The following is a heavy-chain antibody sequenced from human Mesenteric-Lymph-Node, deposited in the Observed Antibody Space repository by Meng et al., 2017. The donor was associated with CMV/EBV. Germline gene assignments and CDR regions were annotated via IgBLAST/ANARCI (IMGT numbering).Heavy chain of an antibody. D-gene: IGHD3-22*01. CDR2: IRYDGSHT. CDR1: GFTFSISG. J-gene: IGHJ4*02. Sequence: GESLKISCAASGFTFSISGIHWVRQAPGKGLEWVAFIRYDGSHTYYADSVKGRFTISRDNSKNTMFLQMNSLTTEDTALYSCAKDLYSSGFYPTTLDHWGQGTLVTVSS. CDR3: AKDLYSSGFYPTTLDH. V-gene: IGHV3-30*02.